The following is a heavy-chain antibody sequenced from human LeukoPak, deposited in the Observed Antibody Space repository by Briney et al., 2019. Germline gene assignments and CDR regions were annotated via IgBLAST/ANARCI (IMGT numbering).Heavy chain of an antibody. CDR1: GGSFSGYY. V-gene: IGHV4-34*01. CDR2: INHSGST. J-gene: IGHJ4*02. D-gene: IGHD3-10*01. Sequence: SETLSLTCAVHGGSFSGYYWSWIRQPPGKGLEWIGEINHSGSTNYNPSLKSRVTISVDTSKNQFSLKLSSVTAADTAVYYCASVSDYYGSGNEGRDYWGQGTLVTVSS. CDR3: ASVSDYYGSGNEGRDY.